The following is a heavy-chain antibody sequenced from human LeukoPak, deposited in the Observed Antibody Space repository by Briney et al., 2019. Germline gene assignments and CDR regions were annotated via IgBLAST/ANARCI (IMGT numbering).Heavy chain of an antibody. J-gene: IGHJ3*02. D-gene: IGHD3-22*01. Sequence: GGSLRLSCAASGFTFSSYWMSWVRQAPGKGLEWVANIKQDGSEKYYVDSVKGRFTISRDNAKNSLYLQMNSLRAEDTTVYYCARDSDSDGFGAFDICGEGTMVTVSS. CDR1: GFTFSSYW. CDR3: ARDSDSDGFGAFDI. V-gene: IGHV3-7*04. CDR2: IKQDGSEK.